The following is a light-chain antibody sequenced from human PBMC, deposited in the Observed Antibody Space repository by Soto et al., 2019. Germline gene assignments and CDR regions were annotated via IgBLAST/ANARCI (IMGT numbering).Light chain of an antibody. CDR2: DAS. CDR1: QSIKSW. V-gene: IGKV1-5*01. J-gene: IGKJ4*01. Sequence: DIQMTQTPSTLSASVGDRVTITCRASQSIKSWLAWYQQKPGTAPKLLIYDASTLESGVPSRFSGSGSGTEFTLTISSLQPDDFATFYCQQYDDYPLTFGGGTKVDI. CDR3: QQYDDYPLT.